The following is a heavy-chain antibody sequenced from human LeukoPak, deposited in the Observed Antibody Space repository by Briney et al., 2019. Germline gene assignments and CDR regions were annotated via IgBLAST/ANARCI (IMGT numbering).Heavy chain of an antibody. CDR2: INPNSGGT. J-gene: IGHJ4*02. D-gene: IGHD6-13*01. CDR1: GYTFTGYY. Sequence: ASVKVSCKASGYTFTGYYMHWVRQTPGQGLEWIGWINPNSGGTNYAQKFQGWVTMTRDTSISTAYMELSRLRSDDTAVYYCARDASGTSAPLDYWGQGTLVTVSS. CDR3: ARDASGTSAPLDY. V-gene: IGHV1-2*04.